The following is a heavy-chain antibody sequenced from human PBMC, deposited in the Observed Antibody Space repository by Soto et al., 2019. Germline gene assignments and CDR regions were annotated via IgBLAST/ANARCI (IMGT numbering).Heavy chain of an antibody. D-gene: IGHD3-10*01. CDR3: ARRWGEGRVDY. J-gene: IGHJ4*02. CDR1: GRSISHSNW. Sequence: QVQLQESGPGLVKPSGTLSLTCAVSGRSISHSNWWGWARHPPGKGLEWTGEIYHSGRTNYNPSLTRPARRAVEKARNQLCLKLRSVTAADTAVYYCARRWGEGRVDYWGQGTLVTVSS. CDR2: IYHSGRT. V-gene: IGHV4-4*02.